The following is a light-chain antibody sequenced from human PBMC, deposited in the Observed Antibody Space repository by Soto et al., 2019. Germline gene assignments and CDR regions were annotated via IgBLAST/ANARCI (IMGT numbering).Light chain of an antibody. J-gene: IGKJ5*01. CDR2: GVS. Sequence: IVLTQSPGTLSLSPGERATLSCRASQPVNSGYLAWYQQRPGQAPRLLMYGVSTRETGIPDRFSGSGSGTDFTLTISRLEPEDFAVYYCQQYGSSPVTFGQGTRLEIK. CDR1: QPVNSGY. CDR3: QQYGSSPVT. V-gene: IGKV3-20*01.